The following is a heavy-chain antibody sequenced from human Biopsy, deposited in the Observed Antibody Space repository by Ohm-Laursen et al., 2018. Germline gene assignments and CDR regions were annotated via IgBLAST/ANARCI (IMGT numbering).Heavy chain of an antibody. J-gene: IGHJ6*02. Sequence: TQTLTLIGSFSGFSLSARGMCVSWIRQAPGKALEWLARVDWDDYKDYSASLQTKLSISKDTSNDQVVLTVNNVDPADTATYYCARTPILIVSAGLVYRHRRHLQGMDVWGQGIAVTVS. D-gene: IGHD6-13*01. CDR3: ARTPILIVSAGLVYRHRRHLQGMDV. CDR1: GFSLSARGMC. V-gene: IGHV2-70*11. CDR2: VDWDDYK.